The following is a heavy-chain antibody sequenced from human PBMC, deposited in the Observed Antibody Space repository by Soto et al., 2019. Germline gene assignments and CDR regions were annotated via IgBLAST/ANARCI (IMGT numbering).Heavy chain of an antibody. Sequence: PGGSLRLSCAASGFTFNNNGMHWVRQAPGKGLQWLGVISYDGTKKYYADSVKGRFTISRDNSKNTLYLQMDSLRAEDTAVYYCAKKVAGHYYYYGMDVWGQGTTVTVSS. CDR3: AKKVAGHYYYYGMDV. D-gene: IGHD6-19*01. J-gene: IGHJ6*02. CDR1: GFTFNNNG. V-gene: IGHV3-30*18. CDR2: ISYDGTKK.